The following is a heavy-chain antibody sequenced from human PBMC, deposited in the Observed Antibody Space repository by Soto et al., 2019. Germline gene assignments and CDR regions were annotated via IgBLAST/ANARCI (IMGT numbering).Heavy chain of an antibody. V-gene: IGHV1-69*13. Sequence: SVKVSCNASGGSFSSYAISWVRQALGQGLEWMGGIIPIFGTANYAQKFQGRVTITADESTSTAYMELSSLRSEDTAVYYCASLYCSGGSCYSNWFDPWGQGTLATVSS. D-gene: IGHD2-15*01. J-gene: IGHJ5*02. CDR1: GGSFSSYA. CDR3: ASLYCSGGSCYSNWFDP. CDR2: IIPIFGTA.